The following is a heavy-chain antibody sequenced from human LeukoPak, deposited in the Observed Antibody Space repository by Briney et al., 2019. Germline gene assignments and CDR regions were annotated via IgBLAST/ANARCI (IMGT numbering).Heavy chain of an antibody. CDR3: ARIAAAGTCPAFDI. CDR2: ISSSDSTI. Sequence: GGSLRLSCAASGFTFSDYYMSWIRQAPGKGLEWVSYISSSDSTIYYADSVKGRFTISRDNAKNSLFLQMNSLRAEDTAVYYCARIAAAGTCPAFDIWGQGTMVTVSS. J-gene: IGHJ3*02. D-gene: IGHD6-13*01. CDR1: GFTFSDYY. V-gene: IGHV3-11*04.